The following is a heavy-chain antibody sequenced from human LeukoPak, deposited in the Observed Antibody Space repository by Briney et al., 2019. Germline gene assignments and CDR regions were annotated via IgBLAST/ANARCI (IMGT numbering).Heavy chain of an antibody. CDR1: GFTFSTYW. Sequence: GGSLRLSCAASGFTFSTYWMNWLRQTPGKGLEWVAKIKADGGEKDHVASVKGRFTISRDNAKNSLYLQMNSLRAEDTAVYYCAELGITMIGGVWGKGTTVTISS. J-gene: IGHJ6*04. CDR3: AELGITMIGGV. V-gene: IGHV3-7*01. D-gene: IGHD3-10*02. CDR2: IKADGGEK.